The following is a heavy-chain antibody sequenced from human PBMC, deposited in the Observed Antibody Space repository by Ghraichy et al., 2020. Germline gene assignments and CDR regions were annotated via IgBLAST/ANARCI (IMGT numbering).Heavy chain of an antibody. CDR2: ISGSGRST. V-gene: IGHV3-23*01. CDR1: GFTFSSYA. CDR3: AKDVEMTTVVGDAFDF. Sequence: GGSLRLSCAASGFTFSSYAMSWVRQAPGKGLEWVSTISGSGRSTYYADSVKGRFTISRDNSKNTLYLQMNSLRAEDTAVYYCAKDVEMTTVVGDAFDFWGQGTMVTVSS. J-gene: IGHJ3*01. D-gene: IGHD4-23*01.